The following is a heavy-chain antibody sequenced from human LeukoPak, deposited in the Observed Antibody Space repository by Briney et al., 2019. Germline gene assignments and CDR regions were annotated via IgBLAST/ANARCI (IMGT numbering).Heavy chain of an antibody. D-gene: IGHD3-10*01. CDR3: ARYVVYGSGKYYFDY. Sequence: SETPSLTCTVSGGSVSSTAYYWSWIRQPPGKGLEWIASINYSGSTYYNPSLKSRVTISVDTSENQFSLKLSSVTAADTAVYYCARYVVYGSGKYYFDYWGQGTLVTVSS. V-gene: IGHV4-39*01. CDR1: GGSVSSTAYY. J-gene: IGHJ4*02. CDR2: INYSGST.